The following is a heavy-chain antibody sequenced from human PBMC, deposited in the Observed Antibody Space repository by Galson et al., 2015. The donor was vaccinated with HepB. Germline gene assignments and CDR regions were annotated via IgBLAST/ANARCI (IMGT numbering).Heavy chain of an antibody. D-gene: IGHD6-6*01. V-gene: IGHV1-46*01. CDR1: GYTFTSYY. CDR3: ARAGESSSGATYNWFDP. Sequence: SVKVSCKASGYTFTSYYMHWVRQAPGQGLEWMGIINPSGGSTSYAQKFQGRVTMTRDTSTSTVYMELSSLRSEDTAVYYCARAGESSSGATYNWFDPWGQGTLVTVSS. CDR2: INPSGGST. J-gene: IGHJ5*02.